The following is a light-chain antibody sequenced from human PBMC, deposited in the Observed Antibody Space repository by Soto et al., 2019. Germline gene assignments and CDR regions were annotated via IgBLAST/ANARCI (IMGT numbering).Light chain of an antibody. CDR1: QSISSY. CDR2: AAS. CDR3: QQSYSTPRT. V-gene: IGKV1-39*01. J-gene: IGKJ2*01. Sequence: DIQMTQSPSSLSASVGDRVTITCRASQSISSYLNWYQQKPGKAPKLLIYAASSLQSGVPSRFSCSGSGTDFTLTNSSLQPEAFATYYCQQSYSTPRTFGQGTKLEIK.